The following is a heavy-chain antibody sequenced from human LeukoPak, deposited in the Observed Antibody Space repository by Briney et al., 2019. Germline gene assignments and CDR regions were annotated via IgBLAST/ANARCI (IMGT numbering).Heavy chain of an antibody. V-gene: IGHV3-15*01. D-gene: IGHD3-16*02. CDR1: GFTFSNAW. J-gene: IGHJ4*02. Sequence: GGSLRLSCAASGFTFSNAWMSWVLQAPGKGLEWVGRVKSKTDGGTTDYAAPVKGRFTISRDDSKNTLYLQMNSLKTEDTAVYYCTTAVTIGGVIVIPHDYWGQGTLVTVSS. CDR2: VKSKTDGGTT. CDR3: TTAVTIGGVIVIPHDY.